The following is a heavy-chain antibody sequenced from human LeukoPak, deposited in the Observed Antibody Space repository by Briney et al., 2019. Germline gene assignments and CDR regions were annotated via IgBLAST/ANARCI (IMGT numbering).Heavy chain of an antibody. CDR1: GYTFTSYD. J-gene: IGHJ4*02. CDR3: ARVLGYSYGRGGFNY. D-gene: IGHD5-18*01. V-gene: IGHV1-8*03. CDR2: MNPNSGNT. Sequence: ASVKVSCKASGYTFTSYDINWVRQATGQGLEWMGWMNPNSGNTGYAQKFQGRVTITRNTSISTAYMELSSLRSEDTAVYYCARVLGYSYGRGGFNYWGQGTLVTVSS.